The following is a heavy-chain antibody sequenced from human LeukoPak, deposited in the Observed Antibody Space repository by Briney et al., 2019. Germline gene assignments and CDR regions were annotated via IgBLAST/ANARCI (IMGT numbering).Heavy chain of an antibody. V-gene: IGHV3-66*01. CDR3: ASEDCSGGSCYLDY. CDR2: IYSGGST. D-gene: IGHD2-15*01. Sequence: GGSLRLSCAASGFTVSSNYMSWVRQAPGKGLEWVSVIYSGGSTYYADSVKGRFTISRDNSKNTLYLQMNSLRAEDTAVYYCASEDCSGGSCYLDYWGQGTLVTVSS. CDR1: GFTVSSNY. J-gene: IGHJ4*02.